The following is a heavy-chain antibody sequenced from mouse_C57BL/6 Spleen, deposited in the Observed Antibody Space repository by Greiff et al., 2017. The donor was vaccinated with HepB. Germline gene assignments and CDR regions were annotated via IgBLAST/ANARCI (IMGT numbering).Heavy chain of an antibody. CDR3: ARRHCSSSSWFAY. CDR2: ISSGGSYT. V-gene: IGHV5-6*02. J-gene: IGHJ3*01. D-gene: IGHD1-1*01. Sequence: EVKLVESGGDLVKPGGSLKLSCAASGFTFSSYGMSWVRQTPDKRLEWVATISSGGSYTYYPDSVKGRFTISRDNAKNTLYLQMSSLKSEDTAMYYCARRHCSSSSWFAYWGQGTLVTVSA. CDR1: GFTFSSYG.